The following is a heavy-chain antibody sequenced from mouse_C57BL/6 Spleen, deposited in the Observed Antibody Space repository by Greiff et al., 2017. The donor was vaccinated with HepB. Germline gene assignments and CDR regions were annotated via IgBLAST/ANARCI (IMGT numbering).Heavy chain of an antibody. D-gene: IGHD2-3*01. V-gene: IGHV1-74*01. J-gene: IGHJ2*01. CDR2: IHPSDSDT. Sequence: QVQLQQPGAELVKPGASVKVSCKASGYTFTSYWMHWVKQRPGQGLEWIGRIHPSDSDTNYNQKFKGKATLTVEKSSSTAYMQLSSLTSEDSAVYYCTMGRDDGYYGYWGQGTTLTVSS. CDR3: TMGRDDGYYGY. CDR1: GYTFTSYW.